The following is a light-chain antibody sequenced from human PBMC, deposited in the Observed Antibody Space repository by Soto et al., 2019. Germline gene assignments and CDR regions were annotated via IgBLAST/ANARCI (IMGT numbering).Light chain of an antibody. CDR3: HQYDNFLFT. Sequence: DIQMTQSPSSLSASVGDRVTITCQASQDISNYLNWFQQKPGKAPKLLIYDASNLETGVPSRFSGSGSGTDFTFTISSLPPEDIATYYCHQYDNFLFTFGPGTKVDIK. CDR2: DAS. CDR1: QDISNY. J-gene: IGKJ3*01. V-gene: IGKV1-33*01.